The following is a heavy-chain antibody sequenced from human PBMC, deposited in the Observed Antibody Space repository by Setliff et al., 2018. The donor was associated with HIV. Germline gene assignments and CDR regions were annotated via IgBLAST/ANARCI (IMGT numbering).Heavy chain of an antibody. D-gene: IGHD3-10*01. J-gene: IGHJ4*02. V-gene: IGHV3-30*02. CDR2: IWFDGNKK. CDR3: AKEFEDLSGAY. Sequence: GGSLRLSCAASGFSLRSYGMHWVRQDPGKGLEWVAIIWFDGNKKYYADSVKGRFTISRDNSKNTLYLQMNSLRAEDTATYYCAKEFEDLSGAYWGQGTLVTVSS. CDR1: GFSLRSYG.